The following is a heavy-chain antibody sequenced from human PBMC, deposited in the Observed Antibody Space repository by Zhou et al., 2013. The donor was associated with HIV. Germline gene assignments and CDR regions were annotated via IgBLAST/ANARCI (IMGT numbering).Heavy chain of an antibody. CDR1: GYTFNSYY. CDR2: INPSGGGT. CDR3: ASGSIAVAGYYYYYYMDV. Sequence: QVQLVQSGAEVKKPGTSVKVSCKASGYTFNSYYMHWVRQAPGQGLEWMGVINPSGGGTSYAQKFQGRVTMTRDTSRTTVYMELSSLRSEDTAVYYCASGSIAVAGYYYYYYMDVWGKGTTVTVSS. J-gene: IGHJ6*03. V-gene: IGHV1-46*02. D-gene: IGHD6-19*01.